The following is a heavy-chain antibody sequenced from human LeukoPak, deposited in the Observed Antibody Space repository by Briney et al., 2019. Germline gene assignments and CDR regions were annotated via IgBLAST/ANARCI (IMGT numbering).Heavy chain of an antibody. D-gene: IGHD3-22*01. CDR3: AKDTTSAIVVVITGGDYFDY. Sequence: GGSLRLSCAASGFTFSSYGITWVRQAPGKGLEWVSTISATGGSTYYADSVKGRFTISRDNSKNTLYLQMNSLRAEDTAVYYCAKDTTSAIVVVITGGDYFDYWGQGTLVTVSS. V-gene: IGHV3-23*01. CDR1: GFTFSSYG. CDR2: ISATGGST. J-gene: IGHJ4*02.